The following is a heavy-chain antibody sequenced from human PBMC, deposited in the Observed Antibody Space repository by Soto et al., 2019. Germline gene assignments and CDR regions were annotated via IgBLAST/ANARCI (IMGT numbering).Heavy chain of an antibody. Sequence: QVQLQESGPGLVKSSQTLSLTCTVSGGSISSDGNYWSWIRQHPGKGLEWIGYIYYSGSTYYNPSLKSRVTLSIDTSKNQFSLKLNSVTAAETAVYYCAGARMVRGIIYYYGMDVWGQGTTVTVSS. CDR3: AGARMVRGIIYYYGMDV. D-gene: IGHD3-10*01. CDR2: IYYSGST. CDR1: GGSISSDGNY. J-gene: IGHJ6*02. V-gene: IGHV4-31*03.